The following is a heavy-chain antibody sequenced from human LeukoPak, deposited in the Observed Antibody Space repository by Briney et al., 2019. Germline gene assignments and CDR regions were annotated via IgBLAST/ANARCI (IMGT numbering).Heavy chain of an antibody. J-gene: IGHJ4*02. CDR2: IYSGGST. CDR3: ARDRSRDSSSDL. D-gene: IGHD6-6*01. V-gene: IGHV3-66*01. CDR1: GFTVSSNY. Sequence: PGGSLRLSCAASGFTVSSNYMSWVRQAPGKGLEWVSVIYSGGSTYYADSVKGRFTISRDNSKNTLYLQMNSLRAEDTAVCYCARDRSRDSSSDLWGQGTLVTVSS.